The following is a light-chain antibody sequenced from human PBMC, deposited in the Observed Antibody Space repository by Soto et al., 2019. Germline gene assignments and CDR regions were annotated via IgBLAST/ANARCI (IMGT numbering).Light chain of an antibody. CDR2: DAS. CDR1: QTISTW. Sequence: DIQMTQSPSTLSAYVGDRVTITCRASQTISTWLAWYQQKPGKAPKLLMYDASRLESGVPSTFSGSGSGTEFTLTISSLQPDDDATYYCQQYSGYWTFGQGTKVEIK. J-gene: IGKJ1*01. V-gene: IGKV1-5*01. CDR3: QQYSGYWT.